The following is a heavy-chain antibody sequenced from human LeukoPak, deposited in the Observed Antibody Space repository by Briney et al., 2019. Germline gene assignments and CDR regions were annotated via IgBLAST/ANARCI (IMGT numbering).Heavy chain of an antibody. CDR2: IYNSGST. CDR1: GGSVSDNNFF. V-gene: IGHV4-61*01. Sequence: SETLSPTCTVSGGSVSDNNFFWNWIRQPPGKGLEWIGYIYNSGSTNYNPALNSRVTISVDTSNNQFSLKLSSVIAADTAVYYCAGLEAHRPLDYWGQGTLVIVSS. CDR3: AGLEAHRPLDY. J-gene: IGHJ4*02.